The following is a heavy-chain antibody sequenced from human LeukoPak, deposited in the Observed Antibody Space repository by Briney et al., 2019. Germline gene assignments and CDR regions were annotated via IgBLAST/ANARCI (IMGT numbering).Heavy chain of an antibody. CDR3: ARGKKGSRDGYNRYVLDY. D-gene: IGHD5-24*01. V-gene: IGHV1-69*01. CDR2: IIPILGTA. J-gene: IGHJ4*02. Sequence: SVKVSCKASGGTFSSYAISWVRQAPGQGLEWMGGIIPILGTANYAQKFQGRVTITADESTSTAYMELSSLRSEDTAVYYCARGKKGSRDGYNRYVLDYWGQGTLVTVSS. CDR1: GGTFSSYA.